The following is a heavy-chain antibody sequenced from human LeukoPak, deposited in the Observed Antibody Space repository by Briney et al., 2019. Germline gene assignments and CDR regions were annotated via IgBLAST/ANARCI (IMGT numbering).Heavy chain of an antibody. D-gene: IGHD3-10*01. J-gene: IGHJ4*02. CDR3: ARRGGSGRSFDY. CDR2: IYYSAST. V-gene: IGHV4-61*08. Sequence: PSETLSLTCTVSGASVSSGGYYWSWLRQPPGKGLEWIGYIYYSASTNYNPSLKSRVTISVDTSKNQFSLKASSVTAADTAVYYCARRGGSGRSFDYWGQGTLVTVSS. CDR1: GASVSSGGYY.